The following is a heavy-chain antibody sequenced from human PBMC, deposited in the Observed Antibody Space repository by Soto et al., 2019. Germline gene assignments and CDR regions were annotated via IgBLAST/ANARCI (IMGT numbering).Heavy chain of an antibody. D-gene: IGHD1-26*01. J-gene: IGHJ4*02. CDR2: ISGSGGST. CDR3: AKLGWELLTKPSFED. CDR1: GFTFSSYA. Sequence: EVQLVESGGGLVQPGGSLRLSCAASGFTFSSYAMSWVRQAPGKGLEWVSAISGSGGSTYYADSVKGRFTISRDNAKNTLYLQMNRMRAEDTAVYYGAKLGWELLTKPSFEDWGQGNLVTVSS. V-gene: IGHV3-23*04.